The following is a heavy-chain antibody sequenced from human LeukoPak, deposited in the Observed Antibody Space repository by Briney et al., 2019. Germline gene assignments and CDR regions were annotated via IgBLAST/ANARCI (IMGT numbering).Heavy chain of an antibody. CDR1: GFTFSSYS. CDR2: ISSSSSYI. Sequence: GGSLRLSCAASGFTFSSYSMNWVRQAPGKGLEWVSSISSSSSYIYYADSVKGRFTISRDNAKNSLYLQMNSLRAEDTAVYYCARGDDYGDYVGGYWGQGTLDTVSS. V-gene: IGHV3-21*01. J-gene: IGHJ4*02. D-gene: IGHD4-17*01. CDR3: ARGDDYGDYVGGY.